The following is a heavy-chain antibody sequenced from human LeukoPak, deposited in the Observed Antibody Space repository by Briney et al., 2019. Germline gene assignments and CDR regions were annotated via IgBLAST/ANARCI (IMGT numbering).Heavy chain of an antibody. CDR3: AQDPSSDWYGYYSYYTGV. D-gene: IGHD6-19*01. V-gene: IGHV1-2*02. J-gene: IGHJ6*03. CDR1: GYTFTCYY. CDR2: INPNSGDT. Sequence: GASGKVSCKASGYTFTCYYMHWVRQAPGQGREGRGWINPNSGDTKYAQKLHVRVTMTRDTASRPAYIDLSSWRSDDTAVHFCAQDPSSDWYGYYSYYTGVWGKGTTVTLSS.